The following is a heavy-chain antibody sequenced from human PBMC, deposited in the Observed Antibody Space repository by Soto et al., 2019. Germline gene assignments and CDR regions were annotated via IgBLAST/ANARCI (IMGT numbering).Heavy chain of an antibody. D-gene: IGHD6-13*01. CDR2: ISYDGSNK. CDR3: AKESLQRGIAESNWFDP. Sequence: QVQLVESGGGVVQPGRSLRLSCAASGFTFSSYGMHWVRQAPGKGLEWVAVISYDGSNKYYADSVKGRFTISGDNSKNTMYIQMNSLRAEDTAVYYCAKESLQRGIAESNWFDPWGQGTLVTVSS. V-gene: IGHV3-30*18. CDR1: GFTFSSYG. J-gene: IGHJ5*02.